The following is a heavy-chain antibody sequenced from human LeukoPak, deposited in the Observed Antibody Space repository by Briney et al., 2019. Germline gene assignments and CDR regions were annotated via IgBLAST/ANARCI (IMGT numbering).Heavy chain of an antibody. D-gene: IGHD3-22*01. Sequence: SVTVSFKASGGTFSSYAISWVRQAPGQGLEWMGGIIPIFGTANYAQKFQGRVTITADESTSTAYMELSSLRSEDTAVYYCARPNPRYYYVSSGYYYVYAFDIWGQGTMVTVSS. CDR2: IIPIFGTA. J-gene: IGHJ3*02. CDR1: GGTFSSYA. CDR3: ARPNPRYYYVSSGYYYVYAFDI. V-gene: IGHV1-69*01.